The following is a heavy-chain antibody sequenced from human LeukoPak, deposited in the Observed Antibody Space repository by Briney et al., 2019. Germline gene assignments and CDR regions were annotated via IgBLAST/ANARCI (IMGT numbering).Heavy chain of an antibody. CDR2: ITGSGGGSGGNT. Sequence: GGSLRLSCAASGFTFSSYAMSRVRQAPGKGLEWVSGITGSGGGSGGNTYYADSVKGRFTISRDNSKNTLYLQMNSLRAKDTAVYYCAKEPGPWGQGTLVTVSS. CDR1: GFTFSSYA. D-gene: IGHD1-14*01. J-gene: IGHJ5*02. V-gene: IGHV3-23*01. CDR3: AKEPGP.